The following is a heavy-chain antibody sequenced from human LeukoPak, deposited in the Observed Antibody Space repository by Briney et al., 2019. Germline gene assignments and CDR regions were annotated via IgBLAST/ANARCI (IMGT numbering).Heavy chain of an antibody. D-gene: IGHD5-12*01. CDR2: IRTSGTTI. CDR1: GFTFSDSY. V-gene: IGHV3-11*01. CDR3: ARRLSGSDSHAFDI. J-gene: IGHJ3*02. Sequence: GGSLRLSCAASGFTFSDSYMSWIRQAPGKGLEWLSYIRTSGTTIYYADPVKGRFTISRDNAKNSLYLQMNSLRAEDTAVYYCARRLSGSDSHAFDIWGQGTMVTVSS.